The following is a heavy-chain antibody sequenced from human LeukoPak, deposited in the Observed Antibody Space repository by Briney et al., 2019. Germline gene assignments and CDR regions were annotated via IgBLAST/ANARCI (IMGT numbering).Heavy chain of an antibody. Sequence: GGSLRLSCAASGFTFTSYTMNWVRQAPGKGLEWVAVISYDGSNKYYADSVKGRFTISRDNSKNTLYLQMNSLRAEDTAVYYCARADSGSYYWNFDYWGQGTLVTVSS. D-gene: IGHD1-26*01. J-gene: IGHJ4*02. V-gene: IGHV3-30-3*01. CDR2: ISYDGSNK. CDR1: GFTFTSYT. CDR3: ARADSGSYYWNFDY.